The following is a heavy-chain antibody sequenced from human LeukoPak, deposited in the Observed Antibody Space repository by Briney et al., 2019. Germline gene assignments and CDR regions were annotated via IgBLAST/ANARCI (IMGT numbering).Heavy chain of an antibody. CDR2: ISRNGGSS. CDR1: GFTSEDYG. V-gene: IGHV3-20*04. D-gene: IGHD3-3*01. Sequence: GGSLRLSCAASGFTSEDYGMTWVRQAPGKGLEWVSGISRNGGSSGYADSMKGRFTISRDNAKNSLYLQMKNLRAEDTALYYCVRSITIFGVWGQGTLVTVSS. CDR3: VRSITIFGV. J-gene: IGHJ4*02.